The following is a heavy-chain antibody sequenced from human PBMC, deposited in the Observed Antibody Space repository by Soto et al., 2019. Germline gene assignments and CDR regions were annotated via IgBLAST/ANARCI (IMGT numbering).Heavy chain of an antibody. Sequence: GGSLRLSCAASGFTFSSYAMSWVRQAPGKGLEWVSAISGSGGSTYYADSVKGRFTISRDNSKNTLYLQMNSLRAEDTAVYYCAKDRRFWSDPGLPFDIWGQGTMVTVSS. V-gene: IGHV3-23*01. J-gene: IGHJ3*02. CDR2: ISGSGGST. CDR1: GFTFSSYA. D-gene: IGHD3-3*01. CDR3: AKDRRFWSDPGLPFDI.